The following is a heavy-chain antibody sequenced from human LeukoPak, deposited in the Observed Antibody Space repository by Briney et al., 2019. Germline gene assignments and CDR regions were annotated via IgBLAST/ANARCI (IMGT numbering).Heavy chain of an antibody. CDR2: ITSNGAST. CDR1: GFTFSSYA. CDR3: ARGRDSGGSDY. D-gene: IGHD4-23*01. V-gene: IGHV3-64*02. Sequence: QTGGSLRLSCAASGFTFSSYAMHWVRQAPGKGLEYVSAITSNGASTYYADSAKGRFTISRDNSKNTLYLQIGSLRAEDMGVYYCARGRDSGGSDYWGQGTLVTVSS. J-gene: IGHJ4*02.